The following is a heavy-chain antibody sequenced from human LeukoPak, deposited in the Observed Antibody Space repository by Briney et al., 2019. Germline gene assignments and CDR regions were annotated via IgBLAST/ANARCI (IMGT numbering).Heavy chain of an antibody. CDR3: ARDGTVTTLDY. D-gene: IGHD4-17*01. CDR2: ISHDGSNK. CDR1: GFTFSSYA. V-gene: IGHV3-30-3*01. Sequence: GGSLRLSCAASGFTFSSYAMHWVRQAPGKGLEWVAVISHDGSNKYYADSVKGRFTISRDNSKNTLYLQTNSLRAEDTAVYYCARDGTVTTLDYWGQGTLVTVSS. J-gene: IGHJ4*02.